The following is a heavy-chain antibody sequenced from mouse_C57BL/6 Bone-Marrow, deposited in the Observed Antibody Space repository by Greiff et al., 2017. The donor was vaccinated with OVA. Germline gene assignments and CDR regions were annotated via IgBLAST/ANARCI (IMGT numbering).Heavy chain of an antibody. CDR3: TTYRY. CDR1: GFNIKDDY. J-gene: IGHJ2*01. V-gene: IGHV14-4*01. Sequence: DVKLVESGAELVRPGASVKLSCTASGFNIKDDYMHWVKERPEQGLEWIGWIDPENGDTEYASKFQGKATITADTSSKTVYLHLSSLTSEDTAVYYCTTYRYWGQSTTLTVSS. CDR2: IDPENGDT.